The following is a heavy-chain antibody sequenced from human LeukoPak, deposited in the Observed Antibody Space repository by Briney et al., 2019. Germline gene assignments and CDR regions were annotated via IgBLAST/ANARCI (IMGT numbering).Heavy chain of an antibody. V-gene: IGHV3-23*01. D-gene: IGHD1-1*01. CDR1: GFTFSSYS. CDR2: ISGSGGST. Sequence: PGGSLRLSCAASGFTFSSYSMYWLRQAPGKGLEWISVISGSGGSTYYADSVRGRFPISRDNSKNTLFLQMNSLRAEDTAVYYCAKGGATTTRYEYFDYWGQGILVTVSS. J-gene: IGHJ4*02. CDR3: AKGGATTTRYEYFDY.